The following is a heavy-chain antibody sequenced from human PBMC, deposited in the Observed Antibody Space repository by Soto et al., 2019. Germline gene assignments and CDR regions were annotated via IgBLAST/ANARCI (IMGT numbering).Heavy chain of an antibody. CDR2: INSDGSST. J-gene: IGHJ5*02. Sequence: PGGSLRLSCAASGFTFSSYWMHWVRQAPGKGLVWVSRINSDGSSTSYADSVKGRFTISRDDAKNTLYLQMNSLRAEDTAVYYCASLKKPTNYYGSGSTNWFDPWGQGTLVTSPQ. D-gene: IGHD3-10*01. CDR3: ASLKKPTNYYGSGSTNWFDP. CDR1: GFTFSSYW. V-gene: IGHV3-74*01.